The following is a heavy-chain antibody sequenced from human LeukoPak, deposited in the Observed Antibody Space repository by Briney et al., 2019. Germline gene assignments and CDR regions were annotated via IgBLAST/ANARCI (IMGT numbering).Heavy chain of an antibody. D-gene: IGHD3-10*01. J-gene: IGHJ5*02. CDR2: IYTSGST. CDR3: ARDSGTSGEVKFDP. Sequence: SETLSLTCTVSGGSLSSYYWSWIRQPAGKGLEWIGRIYTSGSTNYNPSLKSRVTMSVDTSKNQISLKLKSVTAADTAVYYCARDSGTSGEVKFDPWGQGALVTVSS. CDR1: GGSLSSYY. V-gene: IGHV4-4*07.